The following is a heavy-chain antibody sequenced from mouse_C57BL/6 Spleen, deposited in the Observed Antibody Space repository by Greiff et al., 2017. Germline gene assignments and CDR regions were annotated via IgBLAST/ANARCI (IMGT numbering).Heavy chain of an antibody. J-gene: IGHJ2*01. D-gene: IGHD3-2*02. V-gene: IGHV1-55*01. CDR2: IYPGSGST. Sequence: VQLQQPGAELVKPGASVKMSCKASCYTFTSYWITWVKQRPGQGLEWIGDIYPGSGSTNYNEKFKSKATLTVDTSSSTAYMQLSSLTSEDSAVYYCARKSETAQATDYWGQGTTLTVSS. CDR3: ARKSETAQATDY. CDR1: CYTFTSYW.